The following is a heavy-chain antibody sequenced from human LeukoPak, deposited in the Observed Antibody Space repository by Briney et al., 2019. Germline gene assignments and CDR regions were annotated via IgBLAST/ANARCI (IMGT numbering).Heavy chain of an antibody. V-gene: IGHV3-21*01. Sequence: GGSLRLSCAASGFTFSSYNMNWVRQAPGKGLEWVSSISSGSNYIYYADSLKGRFTISRDNAKNSLYLQMNSLRAEDTAVYYCARGKRYFDYWGQGTLVTVSS. CDR1: GFTFSSYN. CDR2: ISSGSNYI. J-gene: IGHJ4*02. CDR3: ARGKRYFDY.